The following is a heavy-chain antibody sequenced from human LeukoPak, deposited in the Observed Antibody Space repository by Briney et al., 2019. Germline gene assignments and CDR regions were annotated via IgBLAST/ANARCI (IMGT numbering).Heavy chain of an antibody. Sequence: SETLSLTCAVYGGSFSGYYWSWIRQPPGKGREWIGEINHSGSTNYNPSLKSRVTISVDTSKNQFSLKLSSVTAADTAVYYCARHLLDYDSSGYYFSAAFDIWGQGTMVTVSS. CDR2: INHSGST. CDR3: ARHLLDYDSSGYYFSAAFDI. D-gene: IGHD3-22*01. V-gene: IGHV4-34*01. J-gene: IGHJ3*02. CDR1: GGSFSGYY.